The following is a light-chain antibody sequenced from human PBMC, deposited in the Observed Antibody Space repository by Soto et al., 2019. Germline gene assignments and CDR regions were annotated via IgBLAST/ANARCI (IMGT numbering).Light chain of an antibody. CDR2: GAS. V-gene: IGKV3-15*01. CDR3: LQYHNLWA. J-gene: IGKJ1*01. CDR1: QSVSSN. Sequence: EIVLTQSPATLSVSPGERATLSCRASQSVSSNLAWYQQIPGRAPRLLIYGASTRASGIPARFSGSGSGTEFTLTISGLQSDDFTVYSCLQYHNLWAFGQGTKVDIK.